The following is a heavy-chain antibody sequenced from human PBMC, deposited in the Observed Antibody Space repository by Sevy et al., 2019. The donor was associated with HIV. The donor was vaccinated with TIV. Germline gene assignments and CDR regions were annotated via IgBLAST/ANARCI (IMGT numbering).Heavy chain of an antibody. J-gene: IGHJ6*02. Sequence: GESLKISCAASGFTFSSYGMHWVRQTPGKGLQWVAVISYDGSNKYDADSVKGRFTISRDNSKNTLYLQMNSLRAEDTAAYDCAKGPMSSGWAYYYYYGMDVWGQGTQVTVSS. CDR1: GFTFSSYG. D-gene: IGHD6-19*01. V-gene: IGHV3-30*18. CDR3: AKGPMSSGWAYYYYYGMDV. CDR2: ISYDGSNK.